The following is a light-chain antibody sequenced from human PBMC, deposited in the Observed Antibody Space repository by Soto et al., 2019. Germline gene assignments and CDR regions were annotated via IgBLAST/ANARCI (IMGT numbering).Light chain of an antibody. CDR2: EVS. V-gene: IGLV2-14*01. CDR3: SSYTSSSNLYV. CDR1: SSDVGGYNY. Sequence: QSVLTQPASVSGSPGQSITLSCTGTSSDVGGYNYVSWYQQHPGKAPKLMIYEVSYRPSGVSNRFSGSQSGNTASLTISGLQPEDEADYYCSSYTSSSNLYVFGTGTKLTVL. J-gene: IGLJ1*01.